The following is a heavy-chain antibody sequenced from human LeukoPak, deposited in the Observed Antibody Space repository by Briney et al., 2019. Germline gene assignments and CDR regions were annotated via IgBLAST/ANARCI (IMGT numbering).Heavy chain of an antibody. CDR2: ISGSNSYI. Sequence: PGGSLRLSCAASGFTFSSYTMHWVRQAPGKGLEWVSSISGSNSYIFYADSVKGRFTVSRDNAKDSLYLQMNSLRAEDTAVYYCARALTKLTYEGYWGQGTLVTVSS. CDR3: ARALTKLTYEGY. CDR1: GFTFSSYT. D-gene: IGHD1-1*01. J-gene: IGHJ4*02. V-gene: IGHV3-21*01.